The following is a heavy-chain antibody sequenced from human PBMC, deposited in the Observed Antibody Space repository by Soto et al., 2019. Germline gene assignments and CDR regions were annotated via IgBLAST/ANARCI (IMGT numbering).Heavy chain of an antibody. J-gene: IGHJ4*02. CDR1: GYSFTNYW. V-gene: IGHV5-10-1*01. CDR2: IDPSDSYT. D-gene: IGHD5-18*01. Sequence: GESLKISCKGSGYSFTNYWISWVRQMPGKGLEWMGRIDPSDSYTNYSPSFQGHVTISADKSISTAYLQWSSLKASDTAMYYCARSDTAMEIFDYWGQGILVTVSS. CDR3: ARSDTAMEIFDY.